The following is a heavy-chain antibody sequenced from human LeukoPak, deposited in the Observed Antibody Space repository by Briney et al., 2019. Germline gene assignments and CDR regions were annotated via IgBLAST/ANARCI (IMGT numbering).Heavy chain of an antibody. CDR2: INHNGDVN. J-gene: IGHJ6*02. D-gene: IGHD3-16*01. Sequence: GGSLRLSCAASGFTFSTYAMNWARQAPGKGLEWVASINHNGDVNYYVYSVKGRFTISRDNAKNSLYLQMSNLRAEDTAVYFCARGGGLDVWGQGATVTVSS. CDR1: GFTFSTYA. V-gene: IGHV3-7*03. CDR3: ARGGGLDV.